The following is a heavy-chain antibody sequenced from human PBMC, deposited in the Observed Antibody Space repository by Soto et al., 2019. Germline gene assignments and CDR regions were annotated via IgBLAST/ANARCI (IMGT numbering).Heavy chain of an antibody. CDR3: AREDWNCSGFDP. D-gene: IGHD1-7*01. J-gene: IGHJ5*02. CDR2: IWYDGSNK. Sequence: QVQLVESGGGVVQPGRSLRLSCAASGFTFSSYGMHWVRQAPGKGLEWVAVIWYDGSNKYYADSVKGRFTISRDNSKNTLYLQMNSLRAEDTAVYYCAREDWNCSGFDPWGQGTLVTVSS. CDR1: GFTFSSYG. V-gene: IGHV3-33*01.